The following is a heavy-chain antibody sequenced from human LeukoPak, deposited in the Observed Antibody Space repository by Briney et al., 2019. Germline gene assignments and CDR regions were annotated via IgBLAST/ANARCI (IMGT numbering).Heavy chain of an antibody. CDR2: INPNSGGT. D-gene: IGHD2-15*01. J-gene: IGHJ6*02. Sequence: ASVKVSCKASGYTFTGYYMHWVRQAPGQGLEWVGWINPNSGGTNYAQKFQGRVTMTRDTSISTAYMELSRLRSDDTAVYYCARDPGSDCSGGSCYWKDYYYGMDVWGQGTTVTVSS. V-gene: IGHV1-2*02. CDR3: ARDPGSDCSGGSCYWKDYYYGMDV. CDR1: GYTFTGYY.